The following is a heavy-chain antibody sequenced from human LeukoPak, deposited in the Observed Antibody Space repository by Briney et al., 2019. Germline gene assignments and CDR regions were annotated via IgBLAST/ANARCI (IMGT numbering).Heavy chain of an antibody. CDR3: AKDLVAYYDILTGSMETGFDY. CDR2: ISGSGGST. V-gene: IGHV3-23*01. CDR1: GFTFNTYG. D-gene: IGHD3-9*01. Sequence: PGGSLRLSCAASGFTFNTYGMSWVRQAPGKGLEWVSAISGSGGSTYYADSVKGRFTISRDNSKNTLYLQMNSLRAEDTAVYYCAKDLVAYYDILTGSMETGFDYWGQGTLVTVSS. J-gene: IGHJ4*02.